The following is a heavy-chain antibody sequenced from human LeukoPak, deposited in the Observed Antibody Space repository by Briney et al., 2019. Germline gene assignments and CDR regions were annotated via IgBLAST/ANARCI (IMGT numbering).Heavy chain of an antibody. Sequence: SETLSLTCAVYGGSFSGYYWSWIRQPPGKGLEWIGEINHSGSTNYNPSLKSRVTISVDTSKNQFSLKLSSVTAADTAVYYCARGPEDDYYASWFDPWGQGTLVTVSS. CDR2: INHSGST. D-gene: IGHD3-22*01. CDR1: GGSFSGYY. CDR3: ARGPEDDYYASWFDP. V-gene: IGHV4-34*01. J-gene: IGHJ5*02.